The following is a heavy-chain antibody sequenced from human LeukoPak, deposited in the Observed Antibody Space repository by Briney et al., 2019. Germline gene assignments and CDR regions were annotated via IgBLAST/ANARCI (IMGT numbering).Heavy chain of an antibody. V-gene: IGHV5-51*01. J-gene: IGHJ4*02. Sequence: HGGSLKISCQGSGYRFTRYWFGWVRQMPGKGLGWMGIIYLGESEDRYSPSFQGQVNSSADKSSSTAYMQWSSLKASETAMYYCASRVGRTGTTDFDYGGRGTLVTVSS. CDR1: GYRFTRYW. CDR3: ASRVGRTGTTDFDY. CDR2: IYLGESED. D-gene: IGHD1/OR15-1a*01.